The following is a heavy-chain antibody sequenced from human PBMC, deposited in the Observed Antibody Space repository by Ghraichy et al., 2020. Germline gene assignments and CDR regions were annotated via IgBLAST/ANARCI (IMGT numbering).Heavy chain of an antibody. CDR1: GFTFSNYG. D-gene: IGHD6-13*01. CDR2: ISYDGSKK. Sequence: GGSLRLSCAASGFTFSNYGIHWVRQAPGKGLNWVAFISYDGSKKYYADSVKGRFTISRDNSKNTLYLQMNSLRAEDTAVYYCAKDRFPAAAFYYFDYWGQGTLVTVSS. CDR3: AKDRFPAAAFYYFDY. J-gene: IGHJ4*02. V-gene: IGHV3-30*18.